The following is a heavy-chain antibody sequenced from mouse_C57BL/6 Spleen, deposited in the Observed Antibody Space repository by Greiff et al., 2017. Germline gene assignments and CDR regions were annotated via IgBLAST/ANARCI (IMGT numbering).Heavy chain of an antibody. Sequence: EVKVVESGGGLVKPGGSLKLSCAASGFTFSSYAMSWVRQTPEKRLEWVATISDGGSYTYYPDNVKGRFTISRDNAKNNLYLQMIHLKSEDTAMYYCARVYDYYAMDYWGQGTSVTVAS. CDR1: GFTFSSYA. J-gene: IGHJ4*01. D-gene: IGHD2-3*01. V-gene: IGHV5-4*03. CDR3: ARVYDYYAMDY. CDR2: ISDGGSYT.